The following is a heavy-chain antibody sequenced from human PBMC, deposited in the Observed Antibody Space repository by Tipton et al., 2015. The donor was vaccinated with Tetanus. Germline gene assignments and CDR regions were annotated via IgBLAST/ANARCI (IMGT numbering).Heavy chain of an antibody. J-gene: IGHJ4*02. CDR3: ASDNGPRTSVVTTD. CDR1: GYTFTGYY. V-gene: IGHV1-2*02. Sequence: QLVQSGAEVKKPGASVKVSCKASGYTFTGYYMHWVRQAPGQGLEWMGWINPNSGGTNYAQKFQGRVTMTRDTYISTAYMELSRLGSSYPAVYFCASDNGPRTSVVTTDWGQGTLVTVSS. D-gene: IGHD4-23*01. CDR2: INPNSGGT.